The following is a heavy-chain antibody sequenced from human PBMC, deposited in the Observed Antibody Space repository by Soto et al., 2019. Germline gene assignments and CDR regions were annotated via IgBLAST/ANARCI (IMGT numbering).Heavy chain of an antibody. V-gene: IGHV1-2*04. CDR3: ARDAYYYGSGNRLPRYYGMDV. Sequence: ASVKVSCKASGYTFTGYYMHWVRQAPGQGLEWMGWINPNSGGTNYAQKFQGWVTMTRETSISTAYMELSRLRSDDTAVYYCARDAYYYGSGNRLPRYYGMDVWGQGTTVTVSS. CDR2: INPNSGGT. CDR1: GYTFTGYY. D-gene: IGHD3-10*01. J-gene: IGHJ6*02.